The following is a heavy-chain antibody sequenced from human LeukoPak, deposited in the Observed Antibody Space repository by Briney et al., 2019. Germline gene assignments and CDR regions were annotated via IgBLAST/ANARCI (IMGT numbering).Heavy chain of an antibody. CDR3: AREVVVSAFDI. V-gene: IGHV4-31*03. CDR2: IYYSGST. Sequence: SETLSLTCTVSGGSISSGGYYWSWIRQHPGKGLEWIGYIYYSGSTYYNSSLKSRVTISVDTSKNQFSLKLSSVTAADAAVYYCAREVVVSAFDIWGQGTMVTVSS. D-gene: IGHD3-22*01. J-gene: IGHJ3*02. CDR1: GGSISSGGYY.